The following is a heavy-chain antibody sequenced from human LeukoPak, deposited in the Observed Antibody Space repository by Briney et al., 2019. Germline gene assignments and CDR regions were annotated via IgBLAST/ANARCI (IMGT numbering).Heavy chain of an antibody. Sequence: GGSLRLSCAASGFTFSRHWMHWVRQAPGKGLVWISRINSDASDTNYADFVKGRFTISRDNAKNTVYLQINSLRGEDTAVYYCARICSSTDCLIPDWGQGTLVTVSS. D-gene: IGHD2-2*01. J-gene: IGHJ4*02. CDR1: GFTFSRHW. V-gene: IGHV3-74*01. CDR2: INSDASDT. CDR3: ARICSSTDCLIPD.